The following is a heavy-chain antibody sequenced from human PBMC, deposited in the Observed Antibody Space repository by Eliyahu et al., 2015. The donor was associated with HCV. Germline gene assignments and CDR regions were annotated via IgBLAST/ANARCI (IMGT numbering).Heavy chain of an antibody. CDR2: ISYDGSNK. CDR1: SSYA. V-gene: IGHV3-30-3*01. Sequence: SSYAMHWVRQAPGKGLEWVAVISYDGSNKYYADSVKGRFTISRDNSKNTLYLQMNSLRAEDTAVYYCARDFAMIVVVITTSFDAFDIWGQGTMVXVSS. CDR3: ARDFAMIVVVITTSFDAFDI. D-gene: IGHD3-22*01. J-gene: IGHJ3*02.